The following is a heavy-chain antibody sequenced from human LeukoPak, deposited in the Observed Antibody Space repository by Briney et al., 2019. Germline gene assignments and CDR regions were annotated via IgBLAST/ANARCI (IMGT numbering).Heavy chain of an antibody. V-gene: IGHV1-69*05. J-gene: IGHJ4*02. D-gene: IGHD5-12*01. CDR1: GGTFSSYA. CDR3: ARNIVATIFSPFDY. CDR2: IIPIFGTA. Sequence: ASVKVSCKASGGTFSSYAISWVRQAPGQGLEWMGRIIPIFGTANYAQKFQGRVTITTDESTSTAYMELSSLRSEDKAVYYCARNIVATIFSPFDYWGQGTVVTVSS.